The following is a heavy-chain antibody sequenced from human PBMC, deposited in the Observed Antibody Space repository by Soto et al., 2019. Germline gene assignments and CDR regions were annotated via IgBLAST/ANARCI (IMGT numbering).Heavy chain of an antibody. CDR3: AKISRHTAMALDYYYGMDV. CDR2: ISGSGGST. Sequence: GGSLRLSCAASGFTFSSYAMSWVRQAPGKGLEWVSAISGSGGSTYYADSVKGRFTISRDNSKNTLYLQMNSLRAEDTAVYYCAKISRHTAMALDYYYGMDVWGQGTTVTVSS. CDR1: GFTFSSYA. V-gene: IGHV3-23*01. J-gene: IGHJ6*02. D-gene: IGHD5-18*01.